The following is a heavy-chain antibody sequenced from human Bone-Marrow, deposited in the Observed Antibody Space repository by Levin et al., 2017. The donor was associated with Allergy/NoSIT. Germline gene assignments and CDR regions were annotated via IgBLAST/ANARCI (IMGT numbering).Heavy chain of an antibody. CDR3: ARGVFDGMNV. V-gene: IGHV3-11*01. CDR1: GFSFSDDY. CDR2: MSSDGTTI. J-gene: IGHJ6*02. Sequence: GESLKISCVASGFSFSDDYMAWIRQIPGKGLEWLSYMSSDGTTIDYAASVKGRFTISRDNAKNSLFLQMNSLRVEDTAVYYCARGVFDGMNVWGQGTTVIVSS.